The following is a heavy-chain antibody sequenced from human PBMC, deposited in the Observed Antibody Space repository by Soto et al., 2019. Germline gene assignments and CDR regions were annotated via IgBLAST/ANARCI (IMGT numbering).Heavy chain of an antibody. CDR1: GFTFRDYY. CDR3: ARVVEYYDFWSGSHNWFDP. D-gene: IGHD3-3*01. V-gene: IGHV3-11*01. CDR2: ISSSGSTI. Sequence: VGSLRLSCAASGFTFRDYYMSWIRQPPGEGLEWVSYISSSGSTIYYADSVKGRFTISRDNAKNSLYLQMNSLRAEDTAVYYCARVVEYYDFWSGSHNWFDPWGQGTLVTVSS. J-gene: IGHJ5*02.